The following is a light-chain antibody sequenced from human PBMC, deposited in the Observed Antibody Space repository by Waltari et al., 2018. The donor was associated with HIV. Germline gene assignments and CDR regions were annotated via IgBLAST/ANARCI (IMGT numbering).Light chain of an antibody. Sequence: DIVMTPTPLTSPVTLGQPASISCKSSQSLVHSDGNTYLSWLHQRPGQPPRLLIYKISSRFSVLPDRFSGSGAGTEFTLKISRVESEDVGVYYCMQTTQFPHGCTFGQGTKLEI. J-gene: IGKJ2*02. CDR1: QSLVHSDGNTY. V-gene: IGKV2-24*01. CDR2: KIS. CDR3: MQTTQFPHGCT.